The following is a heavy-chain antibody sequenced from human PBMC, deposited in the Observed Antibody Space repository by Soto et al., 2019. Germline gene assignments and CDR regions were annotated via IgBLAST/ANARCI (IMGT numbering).Heavy chain of an antibody. Sequence: SETLSLTCTVSGASVTTDGYYWSWIRQPPGKGLEWIGSIYHAGSVYYNPSLNSRVAMSLDTSDNHFSLKLTSVTAADTAVYYCARTFDYYGMDVWGQGTTGDVSS. CDR2: IYHAGSV. CDR1: GASVTTDGYY. J-gene: IGHJ6*02. V-gene: IGHV4-39*02. CDR3: ARTFDYYGMDV.